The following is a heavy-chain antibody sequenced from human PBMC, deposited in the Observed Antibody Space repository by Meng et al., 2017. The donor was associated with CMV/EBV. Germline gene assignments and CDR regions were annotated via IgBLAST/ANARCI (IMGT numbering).Heavy chain of an antibody. Sequence: SETLSLTCAVSGGSISSSNWWSWVRQPPGKGLEWIGEIYHSGSTNYNPSLKSRVTISVDKSKNQFSLKLSPVTAADTAVYYCARYSTKPHYYYYGMDVWGQGTTVTVSS. CDR1: GGSISSSNW. J-gene: IGHJ6*02. V-gene: IGHV4-4*02. D-gene: IGHD2-2*01. CDR3: ARYSTKPHYYYYGMDV. CDR2: IYHSGST.